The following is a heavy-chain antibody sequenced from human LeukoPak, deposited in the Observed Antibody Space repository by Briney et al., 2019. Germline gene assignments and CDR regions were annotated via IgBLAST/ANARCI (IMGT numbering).Heavy chain of an antibody. CDR2: INHSGST. Sequence: SETLSLTCTVSGGSISSYYWSWIRQPPGKGLEWIGEINHSGSTNYNPSLKSRVTISVDTPKNQFSLKLSSVTAADTAVYYCARGLGRYCSSTSCYSLGRFDPWGQGTLVTVSS. CDR3: ARGLGRYCSSTSCYSLGRFDP. J-gene: IGHJ5*02. V-gene: IGHV4-34*01. D-gene: IGHD2-2*01. CDR1: GGSISSYY.